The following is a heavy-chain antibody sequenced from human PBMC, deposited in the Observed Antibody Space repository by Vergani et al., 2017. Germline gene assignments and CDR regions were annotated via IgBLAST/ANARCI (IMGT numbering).Heavy chain of an antibody. V-gene: IGHV3-23*01. CDR3: AKANPRNSGYDYLYYYHAMDV. J-gene: IGHJ6*02. CDR1: GFTFNHYA. CDR2: ISGSGGST. Sequence: EVQLLESGGDLVQPGGSLRLSCAASGFTFNHYAMNWVRQAPGKGLEWVSGISGSGGSTYYAGSVKGRFTISRDSSKNTLYLQMNSLSAGDTAVYYCAKANPRNSGYDYLYYYHAMDVGGQGTTVTVS. D-gene: IGHD5-12*01.